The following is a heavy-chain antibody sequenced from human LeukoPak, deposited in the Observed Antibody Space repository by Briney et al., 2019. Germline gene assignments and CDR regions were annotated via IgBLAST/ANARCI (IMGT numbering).Heavy chain of an antibody. V-gene: IGHV4-59*01. CDR3: ARGDSSGWYYFDY. CDR2: IYYSGST. D-gene: IGHD6-19*01. Sequence: SETLSLTCTVSGGSISSYYWSWIRQPPGKGLEWIGFIYYSGSTTYNPSLKSRVTISIDTSKNQFSLKLNSVTAADTAVYFCARGDSSGWYYFDYWGQGTLVTVSS. J-gene: IGHJ4*02. CDR1: GGSISSYY.